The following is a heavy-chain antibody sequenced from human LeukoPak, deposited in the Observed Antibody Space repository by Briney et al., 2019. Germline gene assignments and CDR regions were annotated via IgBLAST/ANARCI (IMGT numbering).Heavy chain of an antibody. D-gene: IGHD3-22*01. CDR2: ISGSGGST. Sequence: GGSLRLSCAASGFTFSSYAMSWVRQAPGKGLEWVSAISGSGGSTYYADSVKGRFTISRDNSKNTLYLQMNSLRAEDTAVYYCAKTGHLPGPLYDSSGYHNYYYYMDVWGKGTTVTVSS. CDR3: AKTGHLPGPLYDSSGYHNYYYYMDV. J-gene: IGHJ6*03. CDR1: GFTFSSYA. V-gene: IGHV3-23*01.